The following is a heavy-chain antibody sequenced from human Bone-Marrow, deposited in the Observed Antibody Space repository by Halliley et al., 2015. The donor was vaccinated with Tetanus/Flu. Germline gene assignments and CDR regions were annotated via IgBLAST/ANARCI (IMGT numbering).Heavy chain of an antibody. J-gene: IGHJ4*02. CDR3: ARGLDFWSGYFYD. V-gene: IGHV4-34*01. Sequence: WIGKTNQSGTTNYTPSLKSRVSLAVDPSKYQISLGLSSVTAADTAVYYCARGLDFWSGYFYDWGQGTLVTVSS. D-gene: IGHD3-3*01. CDR2: TNQSGTT.